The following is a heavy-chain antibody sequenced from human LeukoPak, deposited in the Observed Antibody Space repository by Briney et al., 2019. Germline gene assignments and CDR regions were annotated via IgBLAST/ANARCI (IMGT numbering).Heavy chain of an antibody. CDR3: AKDRRLGDFPYYYYYMDV. Sequence: GGSLRLSCAASGFTFHDYTMHWVRQAPGKGLEWVANIKQDGSEKYYVDSVKGRFTISRDNAKNSLYLQMNSLRAEDAAVYYCAKDRRLGDFPYYYYYMDVWGKGTTVTVSS. CDR2: IKQDGSEK. CDR1: GFTFHDYT. J-gene: IGHJ6*03. D-gene: IGHD1-26*01. V-gene: IGHV3-7*01.